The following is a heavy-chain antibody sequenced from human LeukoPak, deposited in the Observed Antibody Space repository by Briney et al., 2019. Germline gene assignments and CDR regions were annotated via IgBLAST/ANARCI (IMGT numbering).Heavy chain of an antibody. D-gene: IGHD5-24*01. V-gene: IGHV4-59*01. CDR3: ARGRWLQLPDY. CDR1: GGSISGYF. Sequence: SGTLSLTCTVSGGSISGYFWSWIRQPPGKGLEWIGSIYYSGSTNYNPSLKSRVTISVDTSKNQFSLKLSSVTAADTAVYYCARGRWLQLPDYWGQGTLVTVSS. J-gene: IGHJ4*02. CDR2: IYYSGST.